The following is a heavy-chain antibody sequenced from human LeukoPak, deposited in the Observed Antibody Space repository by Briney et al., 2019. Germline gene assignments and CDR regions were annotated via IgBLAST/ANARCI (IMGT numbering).Heavy chain of an antibody. Sequence: GGSLRLSCAASGFTFSSYAMSWVRQAPGKGLKWVSAISGSGGSTYYADSVKGRFTISRDNSKNTLYLQMNSLRAEDTAVYYCAKDGSSGWYGLKWYFDYWGQGTLVTVSS. J-gene: IGHJ4*02. V-gene: IGHV3-23*01. CDR2: ISGSGGST. CDR1: GFTFSSYA. D-gene: IGHD6-19*01. CDR3: AKDGSSGWYGLKWYFDY.